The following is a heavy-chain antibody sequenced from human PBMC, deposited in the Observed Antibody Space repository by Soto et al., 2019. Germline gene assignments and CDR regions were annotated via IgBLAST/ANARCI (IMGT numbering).Heavy chain of an antibody. V-gene: IGHV3-33*01. D-gene: IGHD2-15*01. Sequence: QVQLVESGGGVVQPGRSLRLSCAASGFTFSSYGMHWVRQAPGKGLEWVAVIWYDGSNKYYADSVKGRFTISRDNSKNTLYLQRNSLRAEDTAVYYCAGAAPYYYYGMDVWGQGTTVTVSS. CDR2: IWYDGSNK. CDR1: GFTFSSYG. J-gene: IGHJ6*02. CDR3: AGAAPYYYYGMDV.